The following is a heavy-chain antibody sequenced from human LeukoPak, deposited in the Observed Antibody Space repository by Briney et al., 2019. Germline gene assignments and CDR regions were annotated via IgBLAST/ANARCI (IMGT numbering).Heavy chain of an antibody. J-gene: IGHJ4*02. CDR3: ARCPGYSYGYDTGFDY. CDR2: IIPVFGTA. V-gene: IGHV1-69*01. D-gene: IGHD5-18*01. Sequence: SVKVSCKASGGTFSSYAISWVRQAPGQGLEWMGGIIPVFGTANYAQKFQGRVTITADESTSTAYMELSSLRSEDTAVYYCARCPGYSYGYDTGFDYWGQGTLVTVSS. CDR1: GGTFSSYA.